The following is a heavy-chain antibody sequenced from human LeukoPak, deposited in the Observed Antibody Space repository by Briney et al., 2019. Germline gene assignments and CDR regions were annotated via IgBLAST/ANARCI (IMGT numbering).Heavy chain of an antibody. V-gene: IGHV3-21*01. Sequence: GGSLRLSCAASGFTFSTYNMNWVRQAPRKGLEWVSSISDTSIYIYYADSVKGRFTISRDDAKNTVYLQMNSLRAEDTAVYYCARGMYYDILTGPLGFDYWGQGTLVTVSS. D-gene: IGHD3-9*01. CDR1: GFTFSTYN. CDR3: ARGMYYDILTGPLGFDY. CDR2: ISDTSIYI. J-gene: IGHJ4*02.